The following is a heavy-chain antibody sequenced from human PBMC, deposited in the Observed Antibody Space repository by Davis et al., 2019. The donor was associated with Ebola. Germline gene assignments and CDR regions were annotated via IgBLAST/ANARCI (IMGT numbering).Heavy chain of an antibody. CDR2: IYYSGST. D-gene: IGHD3-10*01. CDR3: ARGRILLWFGELYYYYGMDV. CDR1: GGSISSGGYY. Sequence: PSETLSLTCTVSGGSISSGGYYWSWIRQHPGKGLEWIGYIYYSGSTYYNPSLKSRVTISVDTSKNQFSLKLSSVTAADTAVYYCARGRILLWFGELYYYYGMDVWGKGTTVTVSS. J-gene: IGHJ6*04. V-gene: IGHV4-31*03.